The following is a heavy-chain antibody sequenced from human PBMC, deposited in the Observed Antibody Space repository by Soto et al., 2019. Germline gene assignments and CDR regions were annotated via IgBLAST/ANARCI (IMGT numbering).Heavy chain of an antibody. CDR1: GFTFSSYA. CDR3: AKDLLVQLERRSDIDY. J-gene: IGHJ4*02. CDR2: ISGSGGST. D-gene: IGHD1-1*01. V-gene: IGHV3-23*01. Sequence: EVQLLESGGGLVQPGGSLRLSCAASGFTFSSYAMSWVRQAPGKGLEWVSAISGSGGSTYYADSVKGRFTISRDNAKNTLYLKMNSLRAEDTAVYYCAKDLLVQLERRSDIDYWGQGTLVTVSS.